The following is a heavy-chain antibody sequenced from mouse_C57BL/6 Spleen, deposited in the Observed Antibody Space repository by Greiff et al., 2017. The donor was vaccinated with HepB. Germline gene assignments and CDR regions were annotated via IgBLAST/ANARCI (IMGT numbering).Heavy chain of an antibody. CDR2: IYPRSGNT. Sequence: QVQLKQSGAELARPGASVKLSCKASGYTFTSYGISWVKQRTGQGLEWIGEIYPRSGNTYYNEKFKGKATLTADKSSSTAYMALRSLTAEDSAVYVCARHYEDDGDYAMDYWGQGTSVTVSS. CDR3: ARHYEDDGDYAMDY. D-gene: IGHD2-4*01. CDR1: GYTFTSYG. J-gene: IGHJ4*01. V-gene: IGHV1-81*01.